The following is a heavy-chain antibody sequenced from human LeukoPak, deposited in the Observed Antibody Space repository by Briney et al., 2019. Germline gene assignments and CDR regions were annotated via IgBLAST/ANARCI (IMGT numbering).Heavy chain of an antibody. CDR1: GHTFSSNY. CDR2: INPSGYT. Sequence: VASVKVSCKASGHTFSSNYIHWVRQAPGQGLEWLGIINPSGYTTYAQKFQDRVSMTRDTSISTAYMHLSRLRSDDTAVYYCARSPHILTGENSDYWGQGTLLTVSS. D-gene: IGHD3-9*01. J-gene: IGHJ4*02. V-gene: IGHV1-2*02. CDR3: ARSPHILTGENSDY.